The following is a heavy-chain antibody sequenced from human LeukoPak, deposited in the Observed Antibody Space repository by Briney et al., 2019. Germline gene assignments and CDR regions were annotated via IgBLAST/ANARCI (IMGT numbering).Heavy chain of an antibody. CDR3: AKDLLQTFFFDSSGYYSDAFGM. CDR1: EFTFSNFA. D-gene: IGHD3-22*01. J-gene: IGHJ3*02. V-gene: IGHV3-23*01. CDR2: ISGSGDNT. Sequence: GGSLRLSCAASEFTFSNFAMSWVRQAPGKGLEWVSTISGSGDNTYYADSVKGRFTISRDNSKNMLSLHMNTLRAEDTAVYYCAKDLLQTFFFDSSGYYSDAFGMWGQGTMVTVSP.